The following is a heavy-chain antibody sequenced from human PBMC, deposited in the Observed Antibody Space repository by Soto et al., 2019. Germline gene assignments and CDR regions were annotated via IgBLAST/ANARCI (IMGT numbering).Heavy chain of an antibody. CDR2: INAGNGNT. J-gene: IGHJ6*03. D-gene: IGHD6-13*01. V-gene: IGHV1-3*01. CDR3: ATDSSSWYYDYYYMDV. Sequence: QVQLVQSGAEVKKPGASVKVSCKASGYTFTSYAMHWVRQAPGQRLEWMGWINAGNGNTKYSQKFQGRVTITRDTSASTAYMELSSLRSEDTAVYYCATDSSSWYYDYYYMDVWGKGTTVTVSS. CDR1: GYTFTSYA.